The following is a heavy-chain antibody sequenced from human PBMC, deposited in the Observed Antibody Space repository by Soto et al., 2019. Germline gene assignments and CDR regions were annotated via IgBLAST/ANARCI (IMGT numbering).Heavy chain of an antibody. J-gene: IGHJ1*01. V-gene: IGHV4-39*01. CDR2: VYYTGNT. CDR3: ATPPTYSSDASEYFQN. Sequence: SETLSLTCTVSGGSIRSNYYGVWIRQPPGKGLEWIGSVYYTGNTYYSPSLKSRITMSVDTSKNQFSLRLSSLTAADTAVYFCATPPTYSSDASEYFQNWGQGTLVTVSS. CDR1: GGSIRSNYY. D-gene: IGHD4-4*01.